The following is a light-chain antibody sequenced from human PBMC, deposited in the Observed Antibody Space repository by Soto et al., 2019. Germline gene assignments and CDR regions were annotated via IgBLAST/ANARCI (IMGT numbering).Light chain of an antibody. CDR2: YVS. J-gene: IGLJ2*01. Sequence: QSALTQPASVSGSPGQSITISCTGTSSDVGGYNYVSWYQQHPGKAPKLMIYYVSNRPSGVSNRFSGSKSGNTASLTISGLQAEDEADYYCTPYTSSSTRVFGGGTKLTVL. CDR1: SSDVGGYNY. CDR3: TPYTSSSTRV. V-gene: IGLV2-14*01.